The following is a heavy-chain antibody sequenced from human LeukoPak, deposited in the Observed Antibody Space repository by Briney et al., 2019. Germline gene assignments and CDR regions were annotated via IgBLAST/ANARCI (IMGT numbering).Heavy chain of an antibody. J-gene: IGHJ3*02. CDR2: INTNTGNP. Sequence: GAPVKVSCKASGYTFTSYAMNGVRQAPGQGLEWMGWINTNTGNPTYAQGFTGRFVFSLDTSVSTAYLQISSLKAEDTAVYYCARAVNYYDSSGYYYLPDAFDIWGQGTMVTVSS. V-gene: IGHV7-4-1*02. CDR3: ARAVNYYDSSGYYYLPDAFDI. CDR1: GYTFTSYA. D-gene: IGHD3-22*01.